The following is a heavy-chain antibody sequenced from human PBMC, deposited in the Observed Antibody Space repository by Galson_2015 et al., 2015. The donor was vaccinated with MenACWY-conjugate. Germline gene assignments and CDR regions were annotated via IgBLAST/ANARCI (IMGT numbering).Heavy chain of an antibody. D-gene: IGHD7-27*01. CDR1: GDSISSHH. Sequence: ETMSLTCTVSGDSISSHHWSWFRQPPGKGLEWIAYIRETGSLKDNPSLKSRVTMSADKSNNQFSLRLISVTAADTAVYYCARLPPWGSSFGYFDYWGQGILVAVSS. J-gene: IGHJ4*02. CDR2: IRETGSL. V-gene: IGHV4-59*08. CDR3: ARLPPWGSSFGYFDY.